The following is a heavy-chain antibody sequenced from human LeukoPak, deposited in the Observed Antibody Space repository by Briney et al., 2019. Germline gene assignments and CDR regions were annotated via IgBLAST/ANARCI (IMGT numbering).Heavy chain of an antibody. CDR3: ATAAYYDSSGYYGY. Sequence: HGESLKISCKSFGYNFTSYWIGWVRQMPGKGLEWMGIIYPGDSDTRYSPSFQGQVTISADKSINNAYLQWSSLKASDTAMYYCATAAYYDSSGYYGYWGQGTLVTVSS. CDR2: IYPGDSDT. D-gene: IGHD3-22*01. V-gene: IGHV5-51*01. CDR1: GYNFTSYW. J-gene: IGHJ4*02.